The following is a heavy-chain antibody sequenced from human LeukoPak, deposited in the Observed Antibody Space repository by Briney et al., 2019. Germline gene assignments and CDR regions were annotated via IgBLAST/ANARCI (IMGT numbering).Heavy chain of an antibody. J-gene: IGHJ4*02. CDR1: GFSFSSYS. CDR2: ISGDGNAK. V-gene: IGHV3-48*01. CDR3: ARDYVYAFDY. D-gene: IGHD2/OR15-2a*01. Sequence: GGSLRLSCAASGFSFSSYSINWIRQAPGTGLEWVSYISGDGNAKHYTDPVKGRFTISRDNAKNALYLQMNSLRAEDTAVYFCARDYVYAFDYWGQGTLVTVSS.